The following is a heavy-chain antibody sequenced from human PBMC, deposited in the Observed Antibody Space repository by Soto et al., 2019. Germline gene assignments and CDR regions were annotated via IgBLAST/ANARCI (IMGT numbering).Heavy chain of an antibody. D-gene: IGHD3-10*01. CDR2: ISYDGSNK. CDR1: GFTFSSYG. Sequence: QVQLVESGGGVVQPGRSLRLSCAASGFTFSSYGMHWVRQAPGKGLEWVAVISYDGSNKYYADSVKGRFTISRDNSKNTXXLQMNSLRAEDTAVYYCAKGQHGSGRFPIDNWFDPWGQGTLVTVSS. V-gene: IGHV3-30*18. CDR3: AKGQHGSGRFPIDNWFDP. J-gene: IGHJ5*02.